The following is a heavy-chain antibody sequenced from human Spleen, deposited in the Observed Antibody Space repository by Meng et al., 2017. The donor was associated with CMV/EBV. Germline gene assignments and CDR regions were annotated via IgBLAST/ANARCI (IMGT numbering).Heavy chain of an antibody. CDR3: ARDARHGSRNWLDP. Sequence: ASVKVSCKASGYTFTSYGISWVRQAPGQGLEWMGWISGYNGNTNYAQKFQDRVTMTTDTSTSTAYMELRNLRSDDTAVYHCARDARHGSRNWLDPWGQGTLVTVSS. CDR1: GYTFTSYG. CDR2: ISGYNGNT. J-gene: IGHJ5*02. V-gene: IGHV1-18*01. D-gene: IGHD1-26*01.